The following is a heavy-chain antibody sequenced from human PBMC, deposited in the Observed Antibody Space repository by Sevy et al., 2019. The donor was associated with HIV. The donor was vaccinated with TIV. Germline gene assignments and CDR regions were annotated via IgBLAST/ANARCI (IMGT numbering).Heavy chain of an antibody. J-gene: IGHJ2*01. CDR2: ISYDGSNK. D-gene: IGHD4-17*01. CDR1: EFTFSSYA. Sequence: GGSLRLSCAASEFTFSSYAMHWVRQAPGKGLEWVAVISYDGSNKYYADSVKGRFTISRDNSKNTLYLQMNSLRAEDTSVYYCARTSIATVTTRRNWYFDLWGRSTLVTVSS. V-gene: IGHV3-30-3*01. CDR3: ARTSIATVTTRRNWYFDL.